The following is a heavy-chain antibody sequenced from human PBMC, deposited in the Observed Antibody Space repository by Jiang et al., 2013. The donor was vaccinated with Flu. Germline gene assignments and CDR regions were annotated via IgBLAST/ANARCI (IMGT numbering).Heavy chain of an antibody. Sequence: RSLRLSCAASGFTFSSYGMHWVRQAPGKGLEWVAVISYDGSNKYYADSVKGRFTISRDNSKNTLYLQMNSLRAEDTAVYYCASSGSYAPGFGNWGQGTLVTVSS. V-gene: IGHV3-33*05. CDR3: ASSGSYAPGFGN. J-gene: IGHJ4*02. D-gene: IGHD1-26*01. CDR2: ISYDGSNK. CDR1: GFTFSSYG.